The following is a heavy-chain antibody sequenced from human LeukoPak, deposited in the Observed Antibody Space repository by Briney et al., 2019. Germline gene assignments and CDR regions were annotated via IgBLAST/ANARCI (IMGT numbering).Heavy chain of an antibody. J-gene: IGHJ5*02. Sequence: GGSLRLSCAASGFTFSSYWMHWVRQAPGKGPVWVSRINSDGSSTSYADSVKGRFTISRDNAKNTLYLQMNSLRAEDTAVYYCAREVVVPTNWFDPWGQGTLATVSS. CDR2: INSDGSST. D-gene: IGHD2-2*01. CDR3: AREVVVPTNWFDP. V-gene: IGHV3-74*01. CDR1: GFTFSSYW.